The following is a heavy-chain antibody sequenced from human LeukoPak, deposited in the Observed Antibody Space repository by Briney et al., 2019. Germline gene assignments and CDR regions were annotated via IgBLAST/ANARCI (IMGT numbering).Heavy chain of an antibody. CDR2: VSGTGGTT. Sequence: GGPLRLSCAASGFIFKDYAMNWVRQAPGKGLELVSSVSGTGGTTYYADSVKGRFTISRDNSMDTLYLRMNSLRAEDTAVYSCAKGGDIVVVPDYLGMDVWGQGTTVTVSS. J-gene: IGHJ6*02. CDR1: GFIFKDYA. D-gene: IGHD2-2*01. V-gene: IGHV3-23*01. CDR3: AKGGDIVVVPDYLGMDV.